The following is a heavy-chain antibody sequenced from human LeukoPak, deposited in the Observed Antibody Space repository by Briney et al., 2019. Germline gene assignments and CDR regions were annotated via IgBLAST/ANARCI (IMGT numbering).Heavy chain of an antibody. Sequence: ASVKVSCKTSGYTFTNYDIKWVRQATGQGLGWMGWMNPNSGNTGYAQKFQGRVTMTRNTSISTAYMELSSLGSEDTAVYYCARPHCSSTDCHPPEWFDPWGQGTLVTVSS. D-gene: IGHD2-2*01. CDR1: GYTFTNYD. CDR2: MNPNSGNT. CDR3: ARPHCSSTDCHPPEWFDP. J-gene: IGHJ5*02. V-gene: IGHV1-8*01.